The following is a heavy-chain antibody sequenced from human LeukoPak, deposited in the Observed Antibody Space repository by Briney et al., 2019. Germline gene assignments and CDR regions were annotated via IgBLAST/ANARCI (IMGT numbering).Heavy chain of an antibody. V-gene: IGHV3-21*01. Sequence: GGSLRLSCAASRFTFSSYVMKWVRQVPGKGLEWVSSISTSSSYIYYADSVKGRFTISRDNAKNSLYLQMNSLRAEDTAVYYCAELGITMIGGVWGKGTTVTISS. D-gene: IGHD3-10*02. CDR2: ISTSSSYI. J-gene: IGHJ6*04. CDR1: RFTFSSYV. CDR3: AELGITMIGGV.